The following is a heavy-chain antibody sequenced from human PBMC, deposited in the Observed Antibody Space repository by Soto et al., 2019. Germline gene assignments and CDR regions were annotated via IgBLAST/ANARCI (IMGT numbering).Heavy chain of an antibody. J-gene: IGHJ5*02. D-gene: IGHD5-12*01. V-gene: IGHV3-13*04. CDR3: ASGGGRVATPWFDP. Sequence: EVQLVESGGGLVQPGGSLRLSCAASGFTFSSYDMHWVRQATGKGLEWVSAIGTAGDTYYPGSVKGRFTISRENAKNSWYLHRNSLRAGDTAVYYWASGGGRVATPWFDPWGQGTLVTVSS. CDR1: GFTFSSYD. CDR2: IGTAGDT.